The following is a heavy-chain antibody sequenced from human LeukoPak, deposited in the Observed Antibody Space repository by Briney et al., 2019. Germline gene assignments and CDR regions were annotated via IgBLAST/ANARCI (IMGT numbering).Heavy chain of an antibody. CDR3: AKYGNSGWVIDN. Sequence: SETLSLTCTVSGGSVGSNYWTWIRQPPGKGLEYIGYIYYTGGTNYNPSLKSRVTISVDTSKNQFSLRLSSVTAADTAVYFCAKYGNSGWVIDNWGQGTLVTVSS. V-gene: IGHV4-59*08. J-gene: IGHJ4*02. D-gene: IGHD6-19*01. CDR2: IYYTGGT. CDR1: GGSVGSNY.